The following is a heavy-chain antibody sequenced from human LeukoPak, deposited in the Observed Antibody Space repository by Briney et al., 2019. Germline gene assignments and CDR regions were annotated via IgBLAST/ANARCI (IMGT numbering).Heavy chain of an antibody. CDR1: GGSISSSSYY. J-gene: IGHJ4*02. CDR3: ARAKGYYYGSGASLNYFDY. Sequence: SETLSLTCTVSGGSISSSSYYRGWIRQPPGKGLEWIGSIYYSGSAYYNPSLKSRVTISVDTSKNQFSLKLSSVTAADTAVYYCARAKGYYYGSGASLNYFDYWGQGTLVTVSS. D-gene: IGHD3-10*01. V-gene: IGHV4-39*07. CDR2: IYYSGSA.